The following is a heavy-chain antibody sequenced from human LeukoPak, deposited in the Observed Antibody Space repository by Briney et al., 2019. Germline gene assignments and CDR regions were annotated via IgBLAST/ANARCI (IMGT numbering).Heavy chain of an antibody. Sequence: ASVKVSCKASGYTFTNYSMHWVRQAPGHRLEWMGWINAGNGNTRYSQRFQGRVTLTRGTSASTSYMELSSLTSEDTAVYYCARERVSPHWFDYWGQGTLVTVSS. V-gene: IGHV1-3*01. CDR3: ARERVSPHWFDY. J-gene: IGHJ4*02. D-gene: IGHD1-1*01. CDR1: GYTFTNYS. CDR2: INAGNGNT.